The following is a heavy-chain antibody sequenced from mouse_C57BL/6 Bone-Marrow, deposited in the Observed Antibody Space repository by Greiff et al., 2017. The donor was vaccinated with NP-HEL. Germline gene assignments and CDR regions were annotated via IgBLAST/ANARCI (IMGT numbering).Heavy chain of an antibody. CDR3: AKPLYSNYWYFDG. CDR2: IWGDGST. CDR1: GFSLTSYG. Sequence: VKVVESGPGLVAPSQRLSIPCTVSGFSLTSYGVSWVRQPPGKGLEWLGVIWGDGSTNYHSALISRLSISKDNSKSQVFLKLNSLQTDDTATYYCAKPLYSNYWYFDGWGTGTTVTVSS. V-gene: IGHV2-3*01. D-gene: IGHD2-5*01. J-gene: IGHJ1*03.